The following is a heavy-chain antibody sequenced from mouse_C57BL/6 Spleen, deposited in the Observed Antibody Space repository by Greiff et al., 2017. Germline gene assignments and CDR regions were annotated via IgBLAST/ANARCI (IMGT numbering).Heavy chain of an antibody. Sequence: EVHLVESGGGLVKPGGSLKLSCAASGFTFSSYTMSWVRQTPEKRLEWVATISGGGGNTYYPDSVKGRFTISRDNAKNTLYLQMSSLRSEDTALYYCARQVDLLRGYYAMDYWGQGTSVTVSS. CDR1: GFTFSSYT. V-gene: IGHV5-9*01. J-gene: IGHJ4*01. D-gene: IGHD2-1*01. CDR3: ARQVDLLRGYYAMDY. CDR2: ISGGGGNT.